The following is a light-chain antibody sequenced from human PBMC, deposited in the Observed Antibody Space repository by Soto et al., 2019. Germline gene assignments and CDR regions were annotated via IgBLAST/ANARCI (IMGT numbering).Light chain of an antibody. CDR2: DAS. CDR1: QGISTY. CDR3: QQLNGYVALT. J-gene: IGKJ4*01. V-gene: IGKV1-9*01. Sequence: DIQLTQSPSFLSASVGDRVTITCRASQGISTYLAWYQQKPGKAPKLLIYDASTLQSGVPSRFSGSGSGTEFTLTISSLQPEDLATYYCQQLNGYVALTFGGGTTVELK.